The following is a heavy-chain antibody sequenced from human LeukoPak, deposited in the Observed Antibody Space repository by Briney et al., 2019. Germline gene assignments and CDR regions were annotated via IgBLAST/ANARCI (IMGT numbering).Heavy chain of an antibody. D-gene: IGHD6-19*01. J-gene: IGHJ4*02. CDR1: GGSISSYY. CDR3: ARGLAVAGTILDY. V-gene: IGHV4-59*12. CDR2: IYYSGST. Sequence: SETLSLTCTVSGGSISSYYWSWIRQPPGKGLEWIGYIYYSGSTNYNPSLKGRVTISVDTSKNQFSLKLSSVTAADTAVYYCARGLAVAGTILDYWGQGTLVTVSS.